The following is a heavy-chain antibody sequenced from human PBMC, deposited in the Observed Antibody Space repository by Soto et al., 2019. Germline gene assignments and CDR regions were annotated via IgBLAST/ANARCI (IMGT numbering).Heavy chain of an antibody. CDR1: GFTFSDYY. V-gene: IGHV3-11*01. Sequence: GGSLRLSCAASGFTFSDYYMSWIRQAPGKGLEWVSYISSSGSTIYYADSVKGRFTISRDNAKNSLYLQMNSLRAEDTAVYYCARDSRDFWSGYFAFDIWGQGTMVPVAS. J-gene: IGHJ3*02. CDR2: ISSSGSTI. CDR3: ARDSRDFWSGYFAFDI. D-gene: IGHD3-3*01.